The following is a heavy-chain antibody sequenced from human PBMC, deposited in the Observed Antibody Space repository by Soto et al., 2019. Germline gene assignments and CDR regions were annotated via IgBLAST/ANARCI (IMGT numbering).Heavy chain of an antibody. CDR2: IIPMFGTA. V-gene: IGHV1-69*12. Sequence: QVQLVQSGAEVKKPGSSVKVSCKASGGTFSRYAISWVRQVPGQGLEWMGGIIPMFGTANYAQKFQGRVTITAVESTSTVHVELRRLRSEDTAVYYCAQTLGSAVAGPGRFDLWGRGTLVIVSS. CDR3: AQTLGSAVAGPGRFDL. CDR1: GGTFSRYA. D-gene: IGHD6-19*01. J-gene: IGHJ2*01.